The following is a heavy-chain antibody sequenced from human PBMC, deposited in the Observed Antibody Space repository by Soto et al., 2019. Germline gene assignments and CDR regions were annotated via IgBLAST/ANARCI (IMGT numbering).Heavy chain of an antibody. J-gene: IGHJ5*02. D-gene: IGHD2-21*01. CDR3: ARLRIATNNYKWFDP. Sequence: SETLSLTCIVSGAARNRGNYYWSWIRHVPGKGLEWIGHIYVTGAVDYNPSLRDRITISQDTSERQFSLNLRLVTAADTAVYYCARLRIATNNYKWFDPWGQGTLVTVSS. CDR1: GAARNRGNYY. V-gene: IGHV4-31*03. CDR2: IYVTGAV.